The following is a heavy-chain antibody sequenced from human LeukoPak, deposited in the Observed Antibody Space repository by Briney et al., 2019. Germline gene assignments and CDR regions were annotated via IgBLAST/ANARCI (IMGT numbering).Heavy chain of an antibody. V-gene: IGHV4-30-4*08. CDR1: GGSISSGDYY. J-gene: IGHJ5*02. CDR3: ARGPPATVTRPNRGYNWFDP. CDR2: IYYSGST. Sequence: SQTLSLTCTVSGGSISSGDYYWSWIRQPPGKGLEWIGDIYYSGSTYYNPSLKSRVTISVDTSKNQFSLKLSSVTAADTAVYYCARGPPATVTRPNRGYNWFDPWGQGTLVTVSS. D-gene: IGHD4-11*01.